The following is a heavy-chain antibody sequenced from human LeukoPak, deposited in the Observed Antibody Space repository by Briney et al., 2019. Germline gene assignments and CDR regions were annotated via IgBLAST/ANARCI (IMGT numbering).Heavy chain of an antibody. CDR2: ISAYNGNT. V-gene: IGHV1-18*01. CDR3: ARDLDLLRYFDLPLDY. D-gene: IGHD3-9*01. Sequence: GASVKVSCKASGYTFTSYGISWVRQAPGQGLEWMGWISAYNGNTNYAQKLQGRVTMTTDTSTSTAYMDLRSLRSDDTAVYYCARDLDLLRYFDLPLDYWGQGTLVTVSS. CDR1: GYTFTSYG. J-gene: IGHJ4*02.